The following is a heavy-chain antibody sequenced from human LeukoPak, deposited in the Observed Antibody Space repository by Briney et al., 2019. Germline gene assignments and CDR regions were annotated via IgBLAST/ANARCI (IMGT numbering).Heavy chain of an antibody. J-gene: IGHJ4*02. CDR2: IYYSGST. Sequence: SETLSLTCTVSGGSISSGGYYWSWIRQHPGKGLEWIGYIYYSGSTYYNPSLKSRVTISVDTSKNQFSLKLSSVTAADTAVYYCARDRPAYYYGSGSPNHYFDYWGQGTLVTVSS. CDR1: GGSISSGGYY. CDR3: ARDRPAYYYGSGSPNHYFDY. V-gene: IGHV4-31*03. D-gene: IGHD3-10*01.